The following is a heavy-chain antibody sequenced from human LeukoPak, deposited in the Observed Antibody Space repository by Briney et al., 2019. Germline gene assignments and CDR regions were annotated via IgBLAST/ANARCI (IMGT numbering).Heavy chain of an antibody. CDR2: IYSGGGST. J-gene: IGHJ4*02. Sequence: GGSLRLSCAASGFTVSSNYMSWVRQAPGKGLEWVSVIYSGGGSTYYADSVKGRFTISRDKSKNTLYLQMNSLTAEDTAVYYCARADLRGYSLDYWGQGTLVTVSS. D-gene: IGHD5-18*01. CDR3: ARADLRGYSLDY. V-gene: IGHV3-66*01. CDR1: GFTVSSNY.